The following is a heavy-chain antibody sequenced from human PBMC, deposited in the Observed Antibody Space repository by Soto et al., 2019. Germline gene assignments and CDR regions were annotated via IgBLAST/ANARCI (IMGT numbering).Heavy chain of an antibody. CDR3: ARAYYYDSSGYYSNWFDP. Sequence: SLSLTCSVSGGSISSYYWSWIRQQPGKGLEWIGYIYYSGSTYYNPSLKSRVTISVDTSKNQFSLKLSSVTAADTAVYYCARAYYYDSSGYYSNWFDPWGQRTLVTV. J-gene: IGHJ5*02. V-gene: IGHV4-31*03. CDR2: IYYSGST. D-gene: IGHD3-22*01. CDR1: GGSISSYY.